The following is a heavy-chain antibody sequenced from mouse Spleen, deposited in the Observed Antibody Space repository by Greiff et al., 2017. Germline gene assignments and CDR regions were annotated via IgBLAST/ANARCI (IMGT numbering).Heavy chain of an antibody. V-gene: IGHV14-3*02. CDR3: ARGDYGSTFDY. CDR1: GFNIKDTY. D-gene: IGHD1-1*01. J-gene: IGHJ2*01. Sequence: EVKLMESGAELVKPGASVKLSCTASGFNIKDTYMHWVKQRPEQGLEWIGRIDPANGNTKYDPKFQGKATITADTSSNTAYLQLSSLTSEDTAVYYCARGDYGSTFDYWGQGTTLTVSS. CDR2: IDPANGNT.